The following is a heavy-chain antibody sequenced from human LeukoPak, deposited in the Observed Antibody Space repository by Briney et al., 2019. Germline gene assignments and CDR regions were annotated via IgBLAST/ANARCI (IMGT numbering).Heavy chain of an antibody. V-gene: IGHV4-59*01. J-gene: IGHJ4*02. Sequence: SETLSLTCTVSGGSISSYYWNWIRQPPGKGLEWIGYIYYSGSTNYNPSLKSRITMLVDTSKNQFSLKLSSVTAADTAVYYCSTLESAYSDYWGQGTQVTVSS. CDR1: GGSISSYY. D-gene: IGHD3-3*01. CDR2: IYYSGST. CDR3: STLESAYSDY.